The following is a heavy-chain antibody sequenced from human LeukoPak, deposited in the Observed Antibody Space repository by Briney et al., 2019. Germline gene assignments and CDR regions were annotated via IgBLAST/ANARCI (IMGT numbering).Heavy chain of an antibody. CDR2: INQDGSER. Sequence: GGSLRLSCATAGFSLSAFWMNWVRQAPGKWLEWVANINQDGSERWYADSVKGRFAISRDNARNSVFLQMNSLRTEDTAVYYCARDATPPGIIFDNWGQGTLVTVSS. V-gene: IGHV3-7*05. J-gene: IGHJ4*02. CDR3: ARDATPPGIIFDN. D-gene: IGHD3-16*01. CDR1: GFSLSAFW.